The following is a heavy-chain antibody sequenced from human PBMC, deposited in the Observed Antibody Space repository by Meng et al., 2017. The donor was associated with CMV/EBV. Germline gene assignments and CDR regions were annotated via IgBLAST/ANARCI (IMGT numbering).Heavy chain of an antibody. CDR3: ARARNKRFLEWSDAFDI. J-gene: IGHJ3*02. CDR1: GFTFSSYG. D-gene: IGHD3-3*01. Sequence: GGSLRLSCAASGFTFSSYGMHWVRQAPGKGLEWVAFIRYDGSNKYYADSVKGRFTISRDNSKNTLYLQMNSLRAEDTAVYYCARARNKRFLEWSDAFDIWGQGTMVTVSS. CDR2: IRYDGSNK. V-gene: IGHV3-30*02.